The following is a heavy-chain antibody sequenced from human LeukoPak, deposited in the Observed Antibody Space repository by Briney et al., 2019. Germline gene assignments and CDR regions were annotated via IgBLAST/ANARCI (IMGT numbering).Heavy chain of an antibody. J-gene: IGHJ4*02. CDR1: GYTFTSCG. V-gene: IGHV1-18*01. CDR3: ATGYCSSTNCRIDY. D-gene: IGHD2-2*03. CDR2: IRVYNGDT. Sequence: GASVKVSCKASGYTFTSCGISWVRQAPGQGLEWMGWIRVYNGDTNYAQKLQGRVTMTTDTSTSTAYMELRSLRSDDTAVYYCATGYCSSTNCRIDYWGQGTLVSVSS.